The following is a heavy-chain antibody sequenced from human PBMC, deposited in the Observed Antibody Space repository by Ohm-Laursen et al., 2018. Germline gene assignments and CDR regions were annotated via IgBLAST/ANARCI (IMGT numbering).Heavy chain of an antibody. CDR2: IYWDDDK. CDR1: GFSLSTSGVG. D-gene: IGHD2-2*02. J-gene: IGHJ4*02. V-gene: IGHV2-5*02. CDR3: ARKPDCVSTTCYTYYFDY. Sequence: TQTLTLTGTLSGFSLSTSGVGVGWIRQPPGQALEWLALIYWDDDKRYRPSLKSRLTITKDTSKNQVVLTMTNMDPVDTATYYCARKPDCVSTTCYTYYFDYWGQGTLVTVSS.